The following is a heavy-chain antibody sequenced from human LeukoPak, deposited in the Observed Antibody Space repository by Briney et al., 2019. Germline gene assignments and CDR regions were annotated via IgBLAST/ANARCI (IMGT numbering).Heavy chain of an antibody. CDR1: GGSISSSSYY. CDR2: IYYSGST. J-gene: IGHJ4*02. Sequence: SETLSLTCTVSGGSISSSSYYWSWIRQPPGKGLEWIGYIYYSGSTNYNPSLKSRVTISVDTSKNQFSLKLSSVTAADTAVYYCARVYCSSTSCYPDYWGQGTLVTVSS. D-gene: IGHD2-2*01. CDR3: ARVYCSSTSCYPDY. V-gene: IGHV4-61*01.